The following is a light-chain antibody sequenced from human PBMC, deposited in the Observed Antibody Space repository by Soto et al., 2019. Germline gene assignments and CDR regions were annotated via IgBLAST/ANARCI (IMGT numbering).Light chain of an antibody. J-gene: IGKJ3*01. CDR1: RSITNW. CDR2: DAS. Sequence: DIPMTQSPSTLSASLGDRVTITCRASRSITNWLAWFQQKPGKAPKLLIYDASNLESGVPSRFSGSGSGTEFTLTIHSLQPDDFGTYYCQQYSTDPFTFGPGTIVDFK. CDR3: QQYSTDPFT. V-gene: IGKV1-5*01.